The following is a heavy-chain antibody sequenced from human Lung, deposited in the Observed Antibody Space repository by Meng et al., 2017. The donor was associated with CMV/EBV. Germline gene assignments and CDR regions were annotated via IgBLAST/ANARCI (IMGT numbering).Heavy chain of an antibody. V-gene: IGHV2-5*01. D-gene: IGHD2-2*01. Sequence: GPTLVXPTQTLTLTCTFSGFSLSTSGVGVGWIRQPPGKALEWLALIYWNDDKRYSPSLKSRLTITKDTSKNQVVLTMTNMDPVDTATYYCAHSGLVVPAVRYWYVELWGRGTLVTVSS. J-gene: IGHJ2*01. CDR2: IYWNDDK. CDR3: AHSGLVVPAVRYWYVEL. CDR1: GFSLSTSGVG.